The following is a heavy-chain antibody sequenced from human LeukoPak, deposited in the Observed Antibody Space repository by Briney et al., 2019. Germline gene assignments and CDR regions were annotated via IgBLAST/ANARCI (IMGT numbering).Heavy chain of an antibody. J-gene: IGHJ4*02. Sequence: ASETLSLTCTVSGGSISSGDFYWSWIRQHPGKGLEWIGYIYYSGTTYYSPSLKSRVTISLDTTKNQFSLKLSSVTAADTAVYYCARVTHYYGSGSWYYFDYWGQGTLVTVSS. D-gene: IGHD3-10*01. CDR3: ARVTHYYGSGSWYYFDY. CDR1: GGSISSGDFY. CDR2: IYYSGTT. V-gene: IGHV4-31*03.